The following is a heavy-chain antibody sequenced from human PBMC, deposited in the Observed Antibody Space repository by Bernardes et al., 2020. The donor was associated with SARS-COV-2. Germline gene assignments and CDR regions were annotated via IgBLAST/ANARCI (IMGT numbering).Heavy chain of an antibody. V-gene: IGHV4-34*01. CDR3: ARGRYRSNWLDP. CDR1: GGSFSGYY. CDR2: INHSGST. Sequence: SETLSLTCAVYGGSFSGYYWSWIRQPPGKGLEWIGEINHSGSTNYNPSLKSRVTISVDTSKNQFSLKLSSVTAADTAVYYCARGRYRSNWLDPWGQGTLVTVSS. D-gene: IGHD5-18*01. J-gene: IGHJ5*02.